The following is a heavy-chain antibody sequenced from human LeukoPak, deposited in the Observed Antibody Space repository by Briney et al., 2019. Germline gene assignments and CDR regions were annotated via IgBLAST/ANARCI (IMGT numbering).Heavy chain of an antibody. CDR2: ISSSSSYI. CDR3: ARTSPYCSSTSCYPFDY. CDR1: GFTFSSYS. D-gene: IGHD2-2*01. J-gene: IGHJ4*02. V-gene: IGHV3-21*01. Sequence: GGSLRLSCAASGFTFSSYSMNWVRHAPGNGLEWVSSISSSSSYIYYADSGKGRFTISRDNAKNTLYLQMTSLRAEDTAVYYCARTSPYCSSTSCYPFDYWGQGTLVTVSS.